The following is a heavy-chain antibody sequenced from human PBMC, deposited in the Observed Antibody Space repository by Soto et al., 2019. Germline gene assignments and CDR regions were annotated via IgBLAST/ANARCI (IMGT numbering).Heavy chain of an antibody. D-gene: IGHD2-2*01. J-gene: IGHJ5*02. V-gene: IGHV1-69*13. CDR1: GGTFSSYA. CDR3: ARDKRVVVEGHWFDP. CDR2: IIPIFGTA. Sequence: ASVKVSCKASGGTFSSYAISWVRQAPGQGLEWMGGIIPIFGTANYAQKFQGRVTITADESTSTAYMELSSLRSEDTAVYYCARDKRVVVEGHWFDPWGQGTLVTVPQ.